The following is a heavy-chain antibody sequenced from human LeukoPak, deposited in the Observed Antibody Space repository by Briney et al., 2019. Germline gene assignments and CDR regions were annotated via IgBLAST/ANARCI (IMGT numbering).Heavy chain of an antibody. D-gene: IGHD5-18*01. CDR1: GFTFDDYA. CDR2: ISWNSGSI. V-gene: IGHV3-9*01. J-gene: IGHJ4*02. CDR3: AKDRFGSYGYFDY. Sequence: GGSLRLSCAASGFTFDDYAMHWVRQAPGKGLEWVSGISWNSGSIGYADSVKGRFTISRDNAKNSLYLQMNSLRAEDTALYYCAKDRFGSYGYFDYWGQGTLVTVSS.